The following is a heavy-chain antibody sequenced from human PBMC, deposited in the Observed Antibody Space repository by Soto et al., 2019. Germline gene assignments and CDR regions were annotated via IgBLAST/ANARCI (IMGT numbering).Heavy chain of an antibody. V-gene: IGHV1-69*12. CDR3: ARDRVNWNDGGYYFDY. Sequence: QVQLVQSGAEVKKPGSSVKVSCKASGGTYSSYAISWVRQAPGQGLEWMGGIIPIFGTANYAQKFQGRVTITADESTITAYMELSSLRSEDTAVYYCARDRVNWNDGGYYFDYWGQGTLVTVSS. D-gene: IGHD1-20*01. CDR1: GGTYSSYA. J-gene: IGHJ4*02. CDR2: IIPIFGTA.